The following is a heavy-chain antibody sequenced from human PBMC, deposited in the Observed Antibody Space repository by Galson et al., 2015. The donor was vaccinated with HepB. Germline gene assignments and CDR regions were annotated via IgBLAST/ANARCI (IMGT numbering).Heavy chain of an antibody. Sequence: SLRLSCAASGFTFSSYGMHWVRQAPGKGLEWVAVIWYDGSNKYYADSVKGRFTISRDNSKNTLYLQMNSLRAEDTAVYYCARDTPTNYYDSSEDAFDIWGQGTMVTVSS. J-gene: IGHJ3*02. D-gene: IGHD3-22*01. V-gene: IGHV3-33*01. CDR3: ARDTPTNYYDSSEDAFDI. CDR1: GFTFSSYG. CDR2: IWYDGSNK.